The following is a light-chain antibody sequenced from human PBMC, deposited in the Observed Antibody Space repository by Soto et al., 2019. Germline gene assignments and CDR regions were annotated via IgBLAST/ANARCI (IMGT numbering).Light chain of an antibody. CDR2: SND. Sequence: QSVLTQPPSASGTPGQRVTISCSGSSSNIGNNTVDWYQQLPGAAPKLLIYSNDQRPSGVPDRFSGSKSGTSASLAISRLQSEDEADYYCATWHDSLGGLFGGGTQLTVL. V-gene: IGLV1-44*01. CDR1: SSNIGNNT. CDR3: ATWHDSLGGL. J-gene: IGLJ2*01.